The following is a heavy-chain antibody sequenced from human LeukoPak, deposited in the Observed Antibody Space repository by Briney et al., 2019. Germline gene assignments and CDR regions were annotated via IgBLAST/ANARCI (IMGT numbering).Heavy chain of an antibody. Sequence: SETLSLTCTVSGGSISDYHWSWIRQPPGKGLEWIGYIYYSGSTNYNLSLKSRSTISLDTSKNQFSLKLNSVTAADTAVYYCARAVTSLDAFNLWGQGTMVTVSS. CDR3: ARAVTSLDAFNL. J-gene: IGHJ3*01. D-gene: IGHD5-18*01. CDR1: GGSISDYH. CDR2: IYYSGST. V-gene: IGHV4-59*01.